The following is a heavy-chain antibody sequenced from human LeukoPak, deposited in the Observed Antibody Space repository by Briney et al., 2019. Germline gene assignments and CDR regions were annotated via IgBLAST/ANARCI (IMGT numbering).Heavy chain of an antibody. CDR2: IYHSGST. CDR1: GYSISSGFY. V-gene: IGHV4-38-2*02. Sequence: SETLSPTCTVSGYSISSGFYWGWIRQPPGKGLECIGSIYHSGSTYYNPSLKSRVTISVDTSKNQFSLNLSSVTAADTAVYYCARGFRGPGVFDIWGKGKMVTV. D-gene: IGHD3-10*01. J-gene: IGHJ3*02. CDR3: ARGFRGPGVFDI.